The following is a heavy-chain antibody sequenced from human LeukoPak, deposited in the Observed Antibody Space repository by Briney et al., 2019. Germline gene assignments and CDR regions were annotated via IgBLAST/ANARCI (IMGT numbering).Heavy chain of an antibody. CDR3: ARDIVVVPAAQGPRSGWFDP. CDR2: INPSGGST. CDR1: GYTFTSYY. D-gene: IGHD2-2*01. Sequence: GASVKVSCKASGYTFTSYYMHWVRQAPGQGLEWMGIINPSGGSTSYAQKFQGRVTMTRDTSTSTVYMELSSLRSEDAAVYYCARDIVVVPAAQGPRSGWFDPWGQGTLVTVSS. J-gene: IGHJ5*02. V-gene: IGHV1-46*01.